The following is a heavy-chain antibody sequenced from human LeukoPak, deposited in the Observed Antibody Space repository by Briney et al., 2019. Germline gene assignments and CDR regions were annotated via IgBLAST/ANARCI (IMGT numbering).Heavy chain of an antibody. Sequence: GGSLRLSCKASGFTFGDYAMSWVRQAPGKGLEWVGFIRSKAYGGTTEYAASVKGRFTISRDDSKSIAYLQMNSLKTEDTAVYYCTRVLWFGESNYFDYWGQGTLVTVSS. CDR3: TRVLWFGESNYFDY. CDR2: IRSKAYGGTT. V-gene: IGHV3-49*04. J-gene: IGHJ4*02. D-gene: IGHD3-10*01. CDR1: GFTFGDYA.